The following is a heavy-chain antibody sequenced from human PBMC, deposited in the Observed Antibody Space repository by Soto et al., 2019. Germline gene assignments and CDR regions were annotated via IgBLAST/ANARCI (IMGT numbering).Heavy chain of an antibody. CDR3: VSDFGDDKSDY. CDR1: GCTCTDGS. CDR2: MWNDGSNK. Sequence: GGSLRRSCAPSGCTCTDGSMHWGRQAPGKGLEWVAVMWNDGSNKYYGDSVKGRFTISSDNSKNTLYLQMSSLRADDTAFYYCVSDFGDDKSDYWGQGTVVTVS. V-gene: IGHV3-33*01. J-gene: IGHJ4*02. D-gene: IGHD4-17*01.